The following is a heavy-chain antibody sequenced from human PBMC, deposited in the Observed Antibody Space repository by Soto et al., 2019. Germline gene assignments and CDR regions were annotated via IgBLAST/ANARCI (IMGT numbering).Heavy chain of an antibody. V-gene: IGHV3-23*01. CDR2: ISGSGGST. D-gene: IGHD3-9*01. CDR3: AKDRAVLRYFDWLFTGSDP. Sequence: GGSLRLSCAASGFTFSSYAMSWVRQAPGKGLEWVSAISGSGGSTYYADSVKGRFTISRDNSKNTLYLQMNSLRAEDTAVYYCAKDRAVLRYFDWLFTGSDPWGQGTLVTVSS. J-gene: IGHJ5*02. CDR1: GFTFSSYA.